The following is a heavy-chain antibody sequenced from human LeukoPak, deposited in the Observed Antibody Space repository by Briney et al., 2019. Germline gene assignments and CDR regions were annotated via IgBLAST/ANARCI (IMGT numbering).Heavy chain of an antibody. CDR2: INHGGST. J-gene: IGHJ6*03. CDR3: ARVRAFRPNVARAYYYYMDV. Sequence: SETLSLTCVVYGGSLTSYSWSWVRQSPGKVLEWIGEINHGGSTNYNPSLKSRVTIFLDTSENQFSLRLSSVTAADTAVFYCARVRAFRPNVARAYYYYMDVWGKGTTVTVSS. V-gene: IGHV4-34*01. D-gene: IGHD2-21*01. CDR1: GGSLTSYS.